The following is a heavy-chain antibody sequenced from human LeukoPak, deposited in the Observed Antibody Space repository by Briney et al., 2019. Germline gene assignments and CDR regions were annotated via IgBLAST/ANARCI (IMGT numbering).Heavy chain of an antibody. CDR1: GGSISSGSYY. V-gene: IGHV4-61*02. CDR3: ARRLAGTEGY. J-gene: IGHJ4*02. Sequence: PSETLSLTCTVSGGSISSGSYYWSWIRQPAGKGLEWIGRIYTSGSTNYNPSLKSRVTISVDTSKNQFSLKLSSVTAADTAVYYCARRLAGTEGYWGQGTLVTVSS. D-gene: IGHD6-13*01. CDR2: IYTSGST.